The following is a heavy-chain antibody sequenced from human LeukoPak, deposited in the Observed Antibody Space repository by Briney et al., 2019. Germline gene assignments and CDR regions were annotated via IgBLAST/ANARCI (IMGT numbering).Heavy chain of an antibody. D-gene: IGHD3-22*01. CDR3: AKDAPITMIVVVIPDAFDI. V-gene: IGHV3-30*18. J-gene: IGHJ3*02. Sequence: PGGSLRLSCEASGFPFSSYWMTWVRQAPGKGLEWVAVISYDGSNKYYADSVKGRFTISRDNSKNTLYLQMNSLRAEDTAVYYCAKDAPITMIVVVIPDAFDIWGQGTMVTVSS. CDR1: GFPFSSYW. CDR2: ISYDGSNK.